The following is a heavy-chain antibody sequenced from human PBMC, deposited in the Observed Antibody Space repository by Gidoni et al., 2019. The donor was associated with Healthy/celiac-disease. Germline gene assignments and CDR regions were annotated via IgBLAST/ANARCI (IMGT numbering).Heavy chain of an antibody. J-gene: IGHJ5*02. D-gene: IGHD3-22*01. CDR3: ASIWDSSGA. V-gene: IGHV4-38-2*01. CDR2: IYHSGST. Sequence: QVQLQPSGPGLVYPSTTLSLTCSVAGYSISCGYYLGWIRQPPGKGLEWIGSIYHSGSTYYNPSLKSRVTISVDTSKNQVSLKLSSVNAADTAVYYCASIWDSSGAWSQGTLVTVSS. CDR1: GYSISCGYY.